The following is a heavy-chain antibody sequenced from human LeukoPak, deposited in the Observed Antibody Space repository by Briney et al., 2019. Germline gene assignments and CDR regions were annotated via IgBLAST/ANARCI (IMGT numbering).Heavy chain of an antibody. CDR3: AKREQQLELDY. CDR2: ISGRTGAT. V-gene: IGHV3-23*01. J-gene: IGHJ4*02. Sequence: GGSLRLSCAASGFTFTTNAMSWVRQAPGKGLEWVSAISGRTGATYYADSEKGRFTISRDNSKSTLYLQMDSLRAEDTAVYYCAKREQQLELDYWGQGTLVTVSS. D-gene: IGHD6-13*01. CDR1: GFTFTTNA.